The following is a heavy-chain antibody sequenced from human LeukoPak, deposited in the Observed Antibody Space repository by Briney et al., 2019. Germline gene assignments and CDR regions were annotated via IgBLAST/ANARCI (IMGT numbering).Heavy chain of an antibody. CDR2: IYPGDSDT. D-gene: IGHD2-15*01. Sequence: GESLKISCKGSGYRFTSYWIGWVRQMPGKGLEWMGIIYPGDSDTRYSPSFQGQVTISADKSISTAYLQWSSLKASDTAMYYCARRYCSGGSCPNWFDPWGQGTLVTVSS. CDR3: ARRYCSGGSCPNWFDP. CDR1: GYRFTSYW. V-gene: IGHV5-51*01. J-gene: IGHJ5*02.